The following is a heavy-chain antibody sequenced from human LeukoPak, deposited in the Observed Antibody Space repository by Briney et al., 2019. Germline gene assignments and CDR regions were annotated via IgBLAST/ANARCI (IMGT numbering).Heavy chain of an antibody. D-gene: IGHD3-10*01. CDR3: ARDYPYGSGSYYFDP. CDR2: INPNSGGT. CDR1: GYTFTGYY. J-gene: IGHJ5*02. Sequence: ASVKVPCKASGYTFTGYYMHWVRQAPGQGLEWMGWINPNSGGTNYAQKFQGRVTMTRDTSISTAYMELSRLRSDDTAVYYCARDYPYGSGSYYFDPWGQGTLVTVSS. V-gene: IGHV1-2*02.